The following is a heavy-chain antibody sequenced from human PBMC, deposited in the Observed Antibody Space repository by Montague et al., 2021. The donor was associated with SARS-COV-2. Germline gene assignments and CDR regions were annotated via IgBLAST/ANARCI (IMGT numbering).Heavy chain of an antibody. J-gene: IGHJ4*02. CDR2: IWYDGSNK. CDR1: GFTFSSYG. Sequence: PRLSCAASGFTFSSYGMHWVRQAPGKGLEWVAVIWYDGSNKYYADSVKGRFTISRDNSKSTLYLQMNSLRAEDTAVYYCVREGVVGVATGIDYWGQGTLVTVSS. D-gene: IGHD5-12*01. CDR3: VREGVVGVATGIDY. V-gene: IGHV3-33*01.